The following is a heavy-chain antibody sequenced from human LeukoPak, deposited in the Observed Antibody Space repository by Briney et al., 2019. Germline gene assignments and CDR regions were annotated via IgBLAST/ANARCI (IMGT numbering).Heavy chain of an antibody. CDR2: ISYDGSNK. Sequence: GGSLRLSCAASGFTFSSYAMHWVRQAPGKGLEWVAVISYDGSNKYYADSVKGQFTISRDNSKNTLYLQMNSLRAEDTAVYYCARDKGTLYYFDYWGQGTLVTVSS. CDR3: ARDKGTLYYFDY. V-gene: IGHV3-30-3*01. D-gene: IGHD1-1*01. J-gene: IGHJ4*02. CDR1: GFTFSSYA.